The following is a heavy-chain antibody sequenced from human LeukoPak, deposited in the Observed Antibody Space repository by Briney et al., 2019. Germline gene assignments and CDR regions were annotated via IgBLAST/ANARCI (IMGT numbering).Heavy chain of an antibody. CDR1: GGSISHYY. CDR3: ARDQFIVVVPAAWTWFDP. D-gene: IGHD2-2*01. J-gene: IGHJ5*02. V-gene: IGHV4-4*07. Sequence: SETLSLTCTGSGGSISHYYWSWIRQPPGKGLEWIGRVYSNGNTNYNPSLKRRVTMSVDMSKNQFSLKLNSMTAADTAVYYCARDQFIVVVPAAWTWFDPWGQGTLVTVSS. CDR2: VYSNGNT.